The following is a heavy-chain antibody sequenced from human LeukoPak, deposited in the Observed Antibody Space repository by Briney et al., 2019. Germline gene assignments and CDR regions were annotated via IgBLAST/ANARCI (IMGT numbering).Heavy chain of an antibody. J-gene: IGHJ6*03. CDR3: ARMNTVLVNGLNSYYYMDV. Sequence: PGGSLRLSCAASGFTFSSYEMNWVRQAPGKGLQWVSYISSSGSTRYYAESVKGRFTISRDNTRNSLYRQMNSLRAEDTALYSCARMNTVLVNGLNSYYYMDVWGKGTTVTISS. V-gene: IGHV3-48*03. D-gene: IGHD5-18*01. CDR2: ISSSGSTR. CDR1: GFTFSSYE.